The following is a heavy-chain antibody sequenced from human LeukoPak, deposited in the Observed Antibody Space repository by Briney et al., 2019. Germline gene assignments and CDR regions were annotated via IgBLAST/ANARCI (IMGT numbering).Heavy chain of an antibody. D-gene: IGHD3-3*02. Sequence: ASVKVSCKASGYTFTSYYMHWVRQAPGQGLEWMGIINPSGGSTSYAQKFQGRVTITADESTSTAYMELSSLRSEDTAVYYCARAFLEWTASKYYFDYWGQGTLVTVSS. CDR2: INPSGGST. CDR3: ARAFLEWTASKYYFDY. J-gene: IGHJ4*02. CDR1: GYTFTSYY. V-gene: IGHV1-46*01.